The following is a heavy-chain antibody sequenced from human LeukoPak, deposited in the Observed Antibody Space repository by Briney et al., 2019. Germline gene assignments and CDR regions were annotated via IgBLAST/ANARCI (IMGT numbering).Heavy chain of an antibody. CDR3: ARGVTMVRGVTYYYYYYGMDV. D-gene: IGHD3-10*01. CDR1: GGSFSGYY. V-gene: IGHV4-34*01. Sequence: SETLSLTCAVYGGSFSGYYWSWIRQPPGKGLEWIGEINHSGSTNYNPSLKSRVTISADTSKNQFSLKLSSVTAADTAVYYCARGVTMVRGVTYYYYYYGMDVWGQGTTVTVSS. CDR2: INHSGST. J-gene: IGHJ6*02.